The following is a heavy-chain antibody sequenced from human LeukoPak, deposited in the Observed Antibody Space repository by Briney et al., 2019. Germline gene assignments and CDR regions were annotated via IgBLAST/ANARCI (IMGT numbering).Heavy chain of an antibody. CDR2: IYYSGST. Sequence: PAEPLSLTCTVSGGSISSSSYYWGWIRQPPGRGLEWIGRIYYSGSTYYNPSLKSRVTIPVDTSKNQFSLKLSSVTAADTAVYYCARGSGWSYYYYYMDVWGKGTTVTVSS. CDR3: ARGSGWSYYYYYMDV. V-gene: IGHV4-39*07. CDR1: GGSISSSSYY. J-gene: IGHJ6*03. D-gene: IGHD6-19*01.